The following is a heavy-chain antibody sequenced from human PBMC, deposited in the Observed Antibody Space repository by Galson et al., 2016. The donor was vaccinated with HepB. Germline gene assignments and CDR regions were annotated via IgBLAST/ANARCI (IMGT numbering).Heavy chain of an antibody. CDR1: GFTFSSYS. CDR2: ISNDGSNK. Sequence: SLRLSCAASGFTFSSYSVHWVRQAPGKGLKWVAVISNDGSNKYYADSVKGRFTISRDNSKNTLYLQMNSLRAGDTAVYYCARDRRSTASRYYYGMEVWGQGTTVTVSS. CDR3: ARDRRSTASRYYYGMEV. D-gene: IGHD3-9*01. J-gene: IGHJ6*02. V-gene: IGHV3-30*04.